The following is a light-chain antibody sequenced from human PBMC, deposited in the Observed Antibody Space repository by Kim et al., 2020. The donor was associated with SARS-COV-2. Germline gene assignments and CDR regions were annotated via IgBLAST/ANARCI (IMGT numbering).Light chain of an antibody. CDR2: LNSDGRH. CDR1: SGHSSYA. J-gene: IGLJ3*02. Sequence: SLKLTCPLTSGHSSYAIAWHQQQPEKGPRYLMKLNSDGRHSKGDGIPDRFSGSSSGAERYLPISSLQSEDEADYYCQTWGTGIPVFGGGTKLTVL. CDR3: QTWGTGIPV. V-gene: IGLV4-69*01.